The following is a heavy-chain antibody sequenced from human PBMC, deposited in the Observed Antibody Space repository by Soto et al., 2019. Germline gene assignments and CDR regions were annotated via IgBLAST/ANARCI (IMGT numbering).Heavy chain of an antibody. CDR1: GFTFSSYV. J-gene: IGHJ4*02. CDR2: ISSSGGST. Sequence: EVHLLESGGALVQPGGSLRLSCAASGFTFSSYVMSWVRQAPGKGLEWVSGISSSGGSTYYADSVKGRFTISRDNSNDTLYLQMNSLRGEDTAIYYCAKHRYTGAYAHFDYWGQGTLVTVSS. D-gene: IGHD5-12*01. V-gene: IGHV3-23*01. CDR3: AKHRYTGAYAHFDY.